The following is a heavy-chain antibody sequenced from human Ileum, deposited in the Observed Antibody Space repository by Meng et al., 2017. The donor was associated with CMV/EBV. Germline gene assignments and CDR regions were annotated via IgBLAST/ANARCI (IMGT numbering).Heavy chain of an antibody. D-gene: IGHD6-13*01. CDR1: GGPVSHSAYY. V-gene: IGHV4-61*08. Sequence: SETLSLTCIVSGGPVSHSAYYWSWIRQAPGGRLEWIGYIYFSGSTNHNPSLKSRVTVSLDKTKNQVSLRLTSVTAADTAVYYCTRGDSSTWHRNFDLWGQGMLVTVSS. J-gene: IGHJ4*02. CDR3: TRGDSSTWHRNFDL. CDR2: IYFSGST.